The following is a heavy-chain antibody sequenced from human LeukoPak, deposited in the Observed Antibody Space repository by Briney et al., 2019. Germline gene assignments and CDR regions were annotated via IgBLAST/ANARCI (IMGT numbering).Heavy chain of an antibody. D-gene: IGHD3-16*01. CDR1: GGSISTNDYY. Sequence: PSETLSLTCTVSGGSISTNDYYWSWIRQPPGKGLEWIGHIHYSGSTYYNPSLQSRVTISVDTSKNQFSLKLSSVTAADTAVYYCARDGAYYGMDVWGQGTTVTVSS. CDR2: IHYSGST. V-gene: IGHV4-31*03. CDR3: ARDGAYYGMDV. J-gene: IGHJ6*02.